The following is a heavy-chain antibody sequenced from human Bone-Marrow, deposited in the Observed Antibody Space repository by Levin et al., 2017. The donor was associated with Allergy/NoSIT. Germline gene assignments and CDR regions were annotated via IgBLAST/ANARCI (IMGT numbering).Heavy chain of an antibody. CDR3: ARGVLVAVFIYHFDY. J-gene: IGHJ4*02. Sequence: QPGGSLRLSCAASGFTFTNYAMHWVRQAPGKGLEWVAAISYDGTNEYYADSVKGRFTISRDNSKNTLILQMSTLRADDTAVYYCARGVLVAVFIYHFDYWGQGTLVTVSS. CDR1: GFTFTNYA. V-gene: IGHV3-30-3*01. CDR2: ISYDGTNE. D-gene: IGHD2-8*02.